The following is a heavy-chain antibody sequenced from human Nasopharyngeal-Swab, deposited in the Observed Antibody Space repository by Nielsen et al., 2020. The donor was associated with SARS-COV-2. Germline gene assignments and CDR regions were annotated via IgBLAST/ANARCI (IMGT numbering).Heavy chain of an antibody. CDR3: AKDPRNTAMVNYFDY. D-gene: IGHD5-18*01. CDR1: GFTSSSYA. CDR2: ISGSGGST. Sequence: GGSLRLSCAASGFTSSSYAMSWVRQAPGKGLEWVSAISGSGGSTYYADSVKGRFTISRDNSKNTLYLQMNSLRAEDTAVYYCAKDPRNTAMVNYFDYWGQGTLVTVSS. V-gene: IGHV3-23*01. J-gene: IGHJ4*02.